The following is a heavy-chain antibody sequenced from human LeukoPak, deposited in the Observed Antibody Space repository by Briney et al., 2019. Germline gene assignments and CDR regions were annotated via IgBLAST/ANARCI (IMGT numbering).Heavy chain of an antibody. D-gene: IGHD6-19*01. V-gene: IGHV4-39*01. J-gene: IGHJ4*02. CDR3: ARQVVAVAGTGYFDY. CDR1: GGSVSSTRHY. CDR2: MYYSGST. Sequence: SETLSLTCTVSGGSVSSTRHYWGWIRQPPGKGLEWIGNMYYSGSTYYNASLKSRGTISVDTSKNQFSLKLNSVTAADTAVYFCARQVVAVAGTGYFDYWGQGTLVTVSS.